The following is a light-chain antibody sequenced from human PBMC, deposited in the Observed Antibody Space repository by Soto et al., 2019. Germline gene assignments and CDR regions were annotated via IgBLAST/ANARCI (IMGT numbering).Light chain of an antibody. CDR2: GAS. CDR1: QSVSSSY. J-gene: IGKJ1*01. CDR3: QQYGSSPWT. Sequence: EIGLTQSRGTLSLSQGERATLSCRASQSVSSSYLAWYQQKPGQAPRLLIYGASSKATGMPDRFSGSGSGTAFTLTISRLEPEDFAVYYCQQYGSSPWTFGQGTKVQIK. V-gene: IGKV3-20*01.